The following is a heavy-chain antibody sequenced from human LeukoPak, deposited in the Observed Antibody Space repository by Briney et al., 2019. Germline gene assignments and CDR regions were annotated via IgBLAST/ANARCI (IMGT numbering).Heavy chain of an antibody. CDR1: GFTVSSNY. D-gene: IGHD2-15*01. Sequence: PGGSLRLSCAASGFTVSSNYVSWVRQAPGKGLEWVSVFYSGGSTHYADFVKGRFTISRDNSKNTLYLQMNSLRAEDTAVYYCARKLLLSTALAAFDIWGQGTMVTVSS. CDR3: ARKLLLSTALAAFDI. J-gene: IGHJ3*02. CDR2: FYSGGST. V-gene: IGHV3-66*01.